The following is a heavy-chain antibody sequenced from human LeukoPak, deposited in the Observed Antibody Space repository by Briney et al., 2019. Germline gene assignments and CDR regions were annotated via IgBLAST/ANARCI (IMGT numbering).Heavy chain of an antibody. CDR3: AKDRGWLVSAAFDI. D-gene: IGHD6-19*01. V-gene: IGHV3-48*03. CDR2: ISSSDSTI. CDR1: GFTFSSYE. Sequence: GSLRLSCAASGFTFSSYEMHWVRQPPGKGLEWVSYISSSDSTIYYADSVKGRFTISRGNAKNSLYLQMNSLRAEDMALYYCAKDRGWLVSAAFDIWGQGTMVTVSS. J-gene: IGHJ3*02.